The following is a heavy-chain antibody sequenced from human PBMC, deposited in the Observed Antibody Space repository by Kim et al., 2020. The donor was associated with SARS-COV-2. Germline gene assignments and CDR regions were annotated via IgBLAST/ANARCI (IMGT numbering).Heavy chain of an antibody. J-gene: IGHJ4*02. CDR1: GGSISSYY. V-gene: IGHV4-59*13. CDR3: ARADRFSSSWYY. D-gene: IGHD6-13*01. Sequence: SETLSLTCTVSGGSISSYYWSWIRQPPGKGLEWIGYIYYSGSTNYNPSLKSRVTISVDTSKNQFSLKLSSVTAADTAVYYCARADRFSSSWYYWGQGTLVTVSS. CDR2: IYYSGST.